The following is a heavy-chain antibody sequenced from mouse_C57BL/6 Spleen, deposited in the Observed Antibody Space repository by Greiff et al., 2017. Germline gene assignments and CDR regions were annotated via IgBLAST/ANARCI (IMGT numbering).Heavy chain of an antibody. V-gene: IGHV2-2*01. CDR2: IWSGGST. J-gene: IGHJ3*01. CDR3: ASYYYGSSPAWFAY. CDR1: GFSLTSYG. Sequence: QVQLQQSGPGLVQPSQSLSITCTVSGFSLTSYGVHWVRQSPGKGLEWLGVIWSGGSTDYNAAFISRLSISKDNSKSQVFFKMNSLQADDTAIYYCASYYYGSSPAWFAYWGQGTLVTVSA. D-gene: IGHD1-1*01.